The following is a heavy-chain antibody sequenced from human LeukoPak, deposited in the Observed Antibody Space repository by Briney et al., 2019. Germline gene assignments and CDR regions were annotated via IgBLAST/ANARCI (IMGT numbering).Heavy chain of an antibody. J-gene: IGHJ4*02. CDR1: GYTFTGYY. D-gene: IGHD5-12*01. CDR3: ARYSGYDEPFEY. CDR2: INPNSGGT. V-gene: IGHV1-2*02. Sequence: VSVKVSCKASGYTFTGYYMHWVRQAPGQGLEWMGWINPNSGGTSYAQKFQGRVTMTRDTSVTTAYMELSRLRSDDTAVYYCARYSGYDEPFEYWGQGTLVTVS.